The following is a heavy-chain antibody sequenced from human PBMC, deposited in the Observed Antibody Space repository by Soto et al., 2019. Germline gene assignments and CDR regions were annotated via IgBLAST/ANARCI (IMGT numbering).Heavy chain of an antibody. V-gene: IGHV4-30-4*01. CDR1: GGSIISGDYY. Sequence: SETLSLTCTVSGGSIISGDYYWSWIRQPPGKGLEWIGYIYYSGSTYYNPSLKSRVTISVDTSKNQFPLKLSSVTAADTAVYYCARDNILGILYGGMDVWGQGTTVTVSS. D-gene: IGHD3-3*01. J-gene: IGHJ6*02. CDR2: IYYSGST. CDR3: ARDNILGILYGGMDV.